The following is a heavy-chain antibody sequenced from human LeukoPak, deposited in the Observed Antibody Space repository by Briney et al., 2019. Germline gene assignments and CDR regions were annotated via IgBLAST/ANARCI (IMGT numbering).Heavy chain of an antibody. CDR2: ISAYNGNT. D-gene: IGHD3-10*01. CDR3: AKDQDVYGSGSYEGAAFDI. CDR1: GYTFTSYG. Sequence: ASVKVCCKASGYTFTSYGISWVRQAPGQGLEWMGWISAYNGNTNYAQKLQGRVTMTTDTSTSTAYMELRSLRSDDTAVYYCAKDQDVYGSGSYEGAAFDIWGQGTMVTVSS. V-gene: IGHV1-18*01. J-gene: IGHJ3*02.